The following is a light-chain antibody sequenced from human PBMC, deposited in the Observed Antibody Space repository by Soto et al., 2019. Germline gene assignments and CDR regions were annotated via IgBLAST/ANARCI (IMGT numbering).Light chain of an antibody. CDR3: QQYNNLPT. V-gene: IGKV1-33*01. Sequence: DIHITHSPSSLSSSVGERVTITCQASQDITNYLNWYQLKPGKAPKLLIYDASNLETGVPSRFSGSGSGTDFTFTISSLQPEDIATYYCQQYNNLPTFGQGTRLEIK. CDR1: QDITNY. CDR2: DAS. J-gene: IGKJ5*01.